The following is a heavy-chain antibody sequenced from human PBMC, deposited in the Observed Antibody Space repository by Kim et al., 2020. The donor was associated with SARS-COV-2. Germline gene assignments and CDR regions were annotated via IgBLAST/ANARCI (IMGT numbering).Heavy chain of an antibody. CDR3: ARQGIGLYYYGVDV. Sequence: RPSVQDHVTITADKSISTAYLQWSSLKASDTAMYYCARQGIGLYYYGVDVWGQGTTVTVSS. D-gene: IGHD2-21*01. J-gene: IGHJ6*02. V-gene: IGHV5-51*01.